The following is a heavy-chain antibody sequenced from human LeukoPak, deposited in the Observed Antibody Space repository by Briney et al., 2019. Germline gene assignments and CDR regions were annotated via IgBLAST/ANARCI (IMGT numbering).Heavy chain of an antibody. CDR3: AKGVTQKGWFGESRDDAFDI. CDR1: GFTSDDYA. Sequence: PGRSLRLSCAASGFTSDDYAMHWVRQAPGEGLEWVSGISWNSGSIGYADSVKGRFTIARDNAKNSLYMQMNSLRAEDTALYCCAKGVTQKGWFGESRDDAFDIWGQGTMVTVSS. CDR2: ISWNSGSI. V-gene: IGHV3-9*02. D-gene: IGHD3-10*01. J-gene: IGHJ3*02.